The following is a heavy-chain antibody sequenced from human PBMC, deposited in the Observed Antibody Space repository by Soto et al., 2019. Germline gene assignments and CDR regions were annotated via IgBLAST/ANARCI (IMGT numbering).Heavy chain of an antibody. D-gene: IGHD3-22*01. V-gene: IGHV3-11*01. J-gene: IGHJ5*02. CDR1: GFTFSDYY. Sequence: GGSLRLSCGASGFTFSDYYMSWIRQAPGKGLEWVSYISSGGTTIYYADSVKGRFTISRDDAKNSLFLQMNSLRPEDTAVYFCATKGGGYYFQFDPWGPGTLVTLS. CDR2: ISSGGTTI. CDR3: ATKGGGYYFQFDP.